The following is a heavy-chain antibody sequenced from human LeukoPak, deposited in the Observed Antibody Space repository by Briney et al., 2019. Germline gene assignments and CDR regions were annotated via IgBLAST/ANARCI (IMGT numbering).Heavy chain of an antibody. V-gene: IGHV4-4*07. D-gene: IGHD2-2*01. CDR3: AREGYCSSTSYQFDY. J-gene: IGHJ4*02. CDR2: IYTSGST. CDR1: GGSISSYY. Sequence: SEILSLTCTVSGGSISSYYWSWIRQPAGKGLEWIGRIYTSGSTNYNPSLKSRVTISVDTSKNQFSLKLSSVTAADTAVYYCAREGYCSSTSYQFDYWGQGTLVTVSS.